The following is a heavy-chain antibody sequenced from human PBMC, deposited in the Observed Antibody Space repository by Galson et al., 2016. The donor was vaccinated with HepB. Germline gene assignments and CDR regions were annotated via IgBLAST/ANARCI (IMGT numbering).Heavy chain of an antibody. CDR3: TRDDSYGLDV. CDR1: DFTFSGRW. CDR2: INADGTST. D-gene: IGHD3/OR15-3a*01. V-gene: IGHV3-74*01. Sequence: SLRLSCAASDFTFSGRWMHWVRQVPGKGLVWVSYINADGTSTTYADSVKGRFTISRDNAKNTVHLQMNSLRAEDTAIYYCTRDDSYGLDVWGQGTLVTVSS. J-gene: IGHJ4*02.